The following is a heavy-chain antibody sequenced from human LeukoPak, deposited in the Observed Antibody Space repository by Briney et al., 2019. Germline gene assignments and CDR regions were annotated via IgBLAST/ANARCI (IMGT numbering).Heavy chain of an antibody. J-gene: IGHJ4*02. V-gene: IGHV3-30-3*01. CDR2: ISYDGSNK. CDR1: GFTFSSYA. Sequence: GGPLRLSCAASGFTFSSYAMHWVRQAPGKGLEWVAVISYDGSNKYYADSVKGRFTISRDNSKDTLYLQMNSLRAEDTAVYYCARDDHDLPDIVATTFDYWGQGTLVTVSS. D-gene: IGHD5-12*01. CDR3: ARDDHDLPDIVATTFDY.